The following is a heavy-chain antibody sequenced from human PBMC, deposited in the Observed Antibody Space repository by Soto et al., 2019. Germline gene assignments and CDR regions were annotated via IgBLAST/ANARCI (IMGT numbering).Heavy chain of an antibody. J-gene: IGHJ4*02. Sequence: GGSLRLSCAASGFTFSSYAMSWVRQAPGKGLEWVSAISGSGGSTYYADSVKGRFTISRDNSKNTLYLQMNSLRAEDTAVYYCAKSTGRGPYYYDSSGYTPDYWGQGTLVNVSS. CDR3: AKSTGRGPYYYDSSGYTPDY. CDR1: GFTFSSYA. D-gene: IGHD3-22*01. CDR2: ISGSGGST. V-gene: IGHV3-23*01.